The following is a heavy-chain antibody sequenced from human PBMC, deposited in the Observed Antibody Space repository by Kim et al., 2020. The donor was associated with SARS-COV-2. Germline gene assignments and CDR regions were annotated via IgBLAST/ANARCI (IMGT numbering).Heavy chain of an antibody. D-gene: IGHD5-12*01. Sequence: GGSLRLSCAASGFTFDDYAMHWVRQAPGKGLEWVSGISWNSGSIGYADSVKGRFTISRDNAKNSLYLQMNSLRAEDTALYYCAKDISGYDSGGGYWGQGTLVTVSS. CDR3: AKDISGYDSGGGY. J-gene: IGHJ4*02. CDR2: ISWNSGSI. V-gene: IGHV3-9*01. CDR1: GFTFDDYA.